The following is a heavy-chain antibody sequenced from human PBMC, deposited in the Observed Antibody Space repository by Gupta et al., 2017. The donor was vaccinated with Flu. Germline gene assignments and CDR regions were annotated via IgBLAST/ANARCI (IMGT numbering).Heavy chain of an antibody. D-gene: IGHD2-15*01. CDR2: IYYSGST. CDR3: ARGYCSGGSCYSGGHNWFDP. Sequence: SWIRQRPGKGLELIGHIYYSGSTYYKPSLKSRVAISVDTSKNQFSLKLSSVTAADTAVYYCARGYCSGGSCYSGGHNWFDPWGQGTLVTVSS. V-gene: IGHV4-31*02. J-gene: IGHJ5*02.